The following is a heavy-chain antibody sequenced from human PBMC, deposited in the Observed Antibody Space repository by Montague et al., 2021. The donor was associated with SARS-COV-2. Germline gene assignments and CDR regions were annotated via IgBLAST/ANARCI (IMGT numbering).Heavy chain of an antibody. D-gene: IGHD4-17*01. J-gene: IGHJ5*02. Sequence: PALVKPTQTLTLTCSFSGFSPRTGGVCVGWFRHPPEKSLEWLALXDWXDDDRYTPSLRTRLTITKDISNNQLALIMTNMDPVDTGTYYCAYFSTTVSTGYFDPWGQGHRVTVSS. V-gene: IGHV2-5*04. CDR3: AYFSTTVSTGYFDP. CDR2: XDWXDDD. CDR1: GFSPRTGGVC.